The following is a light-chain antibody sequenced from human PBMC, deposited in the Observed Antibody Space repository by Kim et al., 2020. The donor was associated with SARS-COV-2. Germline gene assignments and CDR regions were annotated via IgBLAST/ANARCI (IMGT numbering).Light chain of an antibody. J-gene: IGKJ2*01. CDR3: QQYGSSPPYT. CDR1: QSVSSTY. CDR2: GAS. Sequence: SPGEKATLPGRASQSVSSTYLALYQQNPGQAPRLLIYGASIRATGIPDRFSGSGSGTDFTLTISRLEPEDFAVYYCQQYGSSPPYTFGQGTKLEI. V-gene: IGKV3-20*01.